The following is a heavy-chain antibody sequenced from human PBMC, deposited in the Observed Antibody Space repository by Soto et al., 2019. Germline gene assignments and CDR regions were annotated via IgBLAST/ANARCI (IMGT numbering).Heavy chain of an antibody. D-gene: IGHD3-16*01. Sequence: SETLSLTCAVSGGSIRSNNWWSWVRQPPGKGLEWIGEIYHSGVTNYNPSLKGRVTISVDKSKNQFSLKLSSLTAADTAVYYCARISAYHFDYWGQGTLVTVSS. J-gene: IGHJ4*02. CDR2: IYHSGVT. CDR3: ARISAYHFDY. CDR1: GGSIRSNNW. V-gene: IGHV4-4*02.